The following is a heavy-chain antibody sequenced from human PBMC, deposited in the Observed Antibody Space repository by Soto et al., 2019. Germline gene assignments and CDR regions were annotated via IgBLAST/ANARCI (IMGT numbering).Heavy chain of an antibody. CDR2: ISSSSSTI. Sequence: GGSLRPSCAASGFTFSSYSMNWVRQAPGKGLEWVSYISSSSSTIYYADSVKGRFTISRDNAKNSLYLQMNSLRDEDTAVYYCARQAVASYYYGMDVWGQGTTVTVSS. CDR3: ARQAVASYYYGMDV. J-gene: IGHJ6*02. CDR1: GFTFSSYS. D-gene: IGHD6-19*01. V-gene: IGHV3-48*02.